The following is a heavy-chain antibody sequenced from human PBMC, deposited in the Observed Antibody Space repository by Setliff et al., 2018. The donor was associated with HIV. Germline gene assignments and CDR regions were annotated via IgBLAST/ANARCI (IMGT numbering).Heavy chain of an antibody. CDR2: IGSSGVTT. Sequence: GGSLRLSCEASGFTFSSHGMHWVRQAPGKGLEWVSAIGSSGVTTYYGGSVKGRFTISRDNSRNMVYLQMSGLRAEDTAVYYCATYTYGSGRLDYWGQGSLVTVSS. CDR3: ATYTYGSGRLDY. V-gene: IGHV3-23*01. CDR1: GFTFSSHG. J-gene: IGHJ4*02. D-gene: IGHD4-17*01.